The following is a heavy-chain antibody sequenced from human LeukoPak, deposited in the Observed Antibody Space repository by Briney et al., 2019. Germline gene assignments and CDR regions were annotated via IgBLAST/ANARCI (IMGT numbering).Heavy chain of an antibody. CDR3: ARDREYCSGGSCYLRMYDYYYYYGMDV. CDR1: GFTFSSYG. V-gene: IGHV3-33*08. D-gene: IGHD2-15*01. CDR2: IWYDGSNK. J-gene: IGHJ6*02. Sequence: QPGGSLRLSCATSGFTFSSYGMHWVRQAPGKGLEWVAVIWYDGSNKYYADSVKGRFTISRDNSKNTLYLQMNSLRAEDTAVYYCARDREYCSGGSCYLRMYDYYYYYGMDVWGQGTTVTVSS.